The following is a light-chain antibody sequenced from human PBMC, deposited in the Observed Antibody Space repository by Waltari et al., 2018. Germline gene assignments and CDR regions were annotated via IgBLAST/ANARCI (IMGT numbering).Light chain of an antibody. V-gene: IGKV3-15*01. Sequence: EIVMTQSPATLSVSPGERATLSCRASQSVSSNLAWYQQKPGRAPRLLIHGASTRATGIPARFSGSGSGTEFTLTISSLQSEDLAVYYCLQYNNWWTFGQGTKVEIK. CDR3: LQYNNWWT. CDR1: QSVSSN. J-gene: IGKJ1*01. CDR2: GAS.